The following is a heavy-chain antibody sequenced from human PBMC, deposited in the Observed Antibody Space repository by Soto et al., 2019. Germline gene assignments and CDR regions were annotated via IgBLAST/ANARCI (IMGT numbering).Heavy chain of an antibody. CDR2: IYYSGST. Sequence: PSETLSLTCTVSGGSISSGGYYWSWIRQHPGKGLEWIGYIYYSGSTYYNPSLKSRVTISVDTSKNQFSLKLSSVTAADTAVYYCARVGYCGGGSCYSAGGDYWGQGTPVTVSS. CDR3: ARVGYCGGGSCYSAGGDY. V-gene: IGHV4-31*03. D-gene: IGHD2-15*01. CDR1: GGSISSGGYY. J-gene: IGHJ4*02.